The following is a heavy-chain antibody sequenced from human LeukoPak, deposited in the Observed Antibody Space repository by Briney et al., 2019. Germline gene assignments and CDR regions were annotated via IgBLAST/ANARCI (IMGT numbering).Heavy chain of an antibody. CDR2: ISGSGGST. CDR1: GFTFSSYA. Sequence: GGSLRLSCAASGFTFSSYAMSWVRQAPGKGLEWGSAISGSGGSTYYADSVKGRFTISRDNSKNTLYLQMNSLRAEDTAVYYCAKGCSGGSCYSFAYWGQGTLVTVSS. D-gene: IGHD2-15*01. V-gene: IGHV3-23*01. CDR3: AKGCSGGSCYSFAY. J-gene: IGHJ4*02.